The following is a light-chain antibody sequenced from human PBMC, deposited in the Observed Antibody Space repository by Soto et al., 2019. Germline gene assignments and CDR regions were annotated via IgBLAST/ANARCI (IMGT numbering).Light chain of an antibody. J-gene: IGKJ4*01. Sequence: EIVLTQSPGTLSLSPGERASRSCRASQSVSSGYLAWYQQKPGQAPRLLISDASNRATGIPDRFSGSGSGTDFTLTISRLEPEDFAVYYCQQYDSSPLTFGGGTKVDIK. CDR3: QQYDSSPLT. V-gene: IGKV3-20*01. CDR2: DAS. CDR1: QSVSSGY.